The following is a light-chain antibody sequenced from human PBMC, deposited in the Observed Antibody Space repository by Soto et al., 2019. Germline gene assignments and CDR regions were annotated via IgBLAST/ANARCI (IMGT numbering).Light chain of an antibody. Sequence: QSVLTQPPSASGTPGQRVTISRSGSSSNIGSNYVYWYQQLPATAPKLLLYRSTHRTSGVPDRFSGSKSGTSASLAISGLRSEDEADYYCAAWDDSLSGVLFGGGTKLTVL. CDR3: AAWDDSLSGVL. J-gene: IGLJ2*01. V-gene: IGLV1-47*01. CDR2: RST. CDR1: SSNIGSNY.